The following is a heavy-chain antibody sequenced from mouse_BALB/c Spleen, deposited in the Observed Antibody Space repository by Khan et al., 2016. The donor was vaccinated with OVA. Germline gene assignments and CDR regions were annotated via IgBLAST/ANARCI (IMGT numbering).Heavy chain of an antibody. CDR3: ARQLPLLATMDY. V-gene: IGHV5-9-2*01. CDR2: ISGGGNYT. D-gene: IGHD2-1*01. J-gene: IGHJ4*01. CDR1: GFTFSSYA. Sequence: EVELVESGGGLVKPGGSLKLSCATSGFTFSSYAMSWVRQTPEKRLEWVATISGGGNYTYYPDIVEGRFTISTDNAKNNLYLQMRSLRYEDTALYYCARQLPLLATMDYWGQGTTVSVSS.